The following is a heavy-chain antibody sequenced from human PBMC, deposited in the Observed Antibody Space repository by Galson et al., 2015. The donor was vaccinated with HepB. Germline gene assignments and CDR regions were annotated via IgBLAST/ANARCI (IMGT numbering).Heavy chain of an antibody. J-gene: IGHJ4*02. CDR1: GGTFSSYA. Sequence: SVKVSCKASGGTFSSYAISWVRQAPGQGLEWMGGIIPIFGTANYAQKFQGRVTITADESTSTAYMELSSLRSEDTAVYYCARGIRSYYDSSGYYVPELGYWGQGTLVTVSS. V-gene: IGHV1-69*13. D-gene: IGHD3-22*01. CDR3: ARGIRSYYDSSGYYVPELGY. CDR2: IIPIFGTA.